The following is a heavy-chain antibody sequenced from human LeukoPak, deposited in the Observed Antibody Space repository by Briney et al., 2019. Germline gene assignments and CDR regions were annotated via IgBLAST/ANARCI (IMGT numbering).Heavy chain of an antibody. CDR1: GFTVSDYA. J-gene: IGHJ6*03. Sequence: GGSLRLSCAASGFTVSDYAMSWVRQAPGKGLEWVSSISGSGGSKYYTDAVKGRFTISSDNPNNTLHLQMNSLSAEDTAVHYCAKMGVMENAYSSSTSCYKNYYYMDVWGKGPTVTVSS. V-gene: IGHV3-23*01. D-gene: IGHD2-2*02. CDR2: ISGSGGSK. CDR3: AKMGVMENAYSSSTSCYKNYYYMDV.